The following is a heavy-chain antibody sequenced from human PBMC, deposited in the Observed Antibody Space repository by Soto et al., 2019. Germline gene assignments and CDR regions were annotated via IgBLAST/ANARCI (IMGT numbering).Heavy chain of an antibody. V-gene: IGHV1-8*01. Sequence: QVQLVQSGAEVKKPGASVKVSCKASGYTFTSYDINWVRQATGQGLEWMGWMNPNSGNTGYAQKFQGRVTMTRNTSIITAYMELSSLRSEDTAVYYCARANSFGYYFTYYYYYGMDVWGQGTTVTVSS. J-gene: IGHJ6*02. CDR1: GYTFTSYD. D-gene: IGHD3-22*01. CDR2: MNPNSGNT. CDR3: ARANSFGYYFTYYYYYGMDV.